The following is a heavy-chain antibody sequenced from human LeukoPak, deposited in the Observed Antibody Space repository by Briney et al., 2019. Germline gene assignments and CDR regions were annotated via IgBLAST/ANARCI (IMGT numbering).Heavy chain of an antibody. J-gene: IGHJ4*02. V-gene: IGHV4-39*01. CDR1: GGSISSYY. D-gene: IGHD2-15*01. CDR2: IYYSGST. Sequence: SETLSLTCTVSGGSISSYYWGWIRQPPGKGLEWIGCIYYSGSTYYNPSLKSRVTISVDTSKNQFSLKLSSVTAADTAVYYCARHLVGAGYFDYWGQGTLVTVSS. CDR3: ARHLVGAGYFDY.